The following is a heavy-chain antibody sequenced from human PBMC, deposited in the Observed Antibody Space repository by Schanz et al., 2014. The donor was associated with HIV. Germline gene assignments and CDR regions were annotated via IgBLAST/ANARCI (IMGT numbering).Heavy chain of an antibody. J-gene: IGHJ4*02. V-gene: IGHV3-33*08. Sequence: QVQLVESGGGVVQPGRSLRLSCAASGFTFSSYAMHWVRQAPGKGLEWAAVIWYDGSKKYYADSVKGRFTISRDNSRNQMYLQMNSLRTEDTAVYYCARDPSRLVEAGYFDNWGQGTLVTVSS. CDR1: GFTFSSYA. CDR3: ARDPSRLVEAGYFDN. D-gene: IGHD6-19*01. CDR2: IWYDGSKK.